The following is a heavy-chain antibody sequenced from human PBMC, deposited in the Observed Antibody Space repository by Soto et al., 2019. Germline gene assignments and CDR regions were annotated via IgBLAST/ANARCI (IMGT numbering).Heavy chain of an antibody. V-gene: IGHV4-31*03. D-gene: IGHD5-12*01. CDR2: IYYSGST. Sequence: PSETLSLTCTVSGGSISSGGYYWSWIRQHPGKGLEWIGYIYYSGSTYYNPSLKSRVTISVDTSKNQFSLKLSSVTAADTAVYYCARVNGYGGWFDPWGQGTLVTVSS. CDR1: GGSISSGGYY. CDR3: ARVNGYGGWFDP. J-gene: IGHJ5*02.